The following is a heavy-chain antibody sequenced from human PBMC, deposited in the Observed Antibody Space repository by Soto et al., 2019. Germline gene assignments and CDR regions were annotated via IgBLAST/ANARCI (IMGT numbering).Heavy chain of an antibody. Sequence: SETLSLTCTVSGGSISSYYWSWNRQPPGKGLEWIGYIYYSGSTNYNPSLKSRVTISVDTSKNQFSLKLSSVTAADTAVYYCARDLKRWDNWFDPWGQGTLVTVSS. V-gene: IGHV4-59*01. CDR3: ARDLKRWDNWFDP. CDR1: GGSISSYY. CDR2: IYYSGST. D-gene: IGHD3-16*01. J-gene: IGHJ5*02.